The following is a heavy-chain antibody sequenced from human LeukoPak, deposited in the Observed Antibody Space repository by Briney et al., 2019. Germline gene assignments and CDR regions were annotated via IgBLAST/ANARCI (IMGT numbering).Heavy chain of an antibody. V-gene: IGHV1-2*02. CDR1: GYTFTGYY. CDR2: INPNSGGT. J-gene: IGHJ4*02. Sequence: ASVKVSCKASGYTFTGYYMHWVRQAPGQGLEWMGWINPNSGGTDYAQKFQGRVTMTRDTSISTAYMELSRLRSDDTAVYYCARGYCSGGSCYFIFDYWGQGTLVTVSS. CDR3: ARGYCSGGSCYFIFDY. D-gene: IGHD2-15*01.